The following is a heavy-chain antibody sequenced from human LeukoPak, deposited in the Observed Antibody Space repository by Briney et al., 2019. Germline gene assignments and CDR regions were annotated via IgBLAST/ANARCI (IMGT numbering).Heavy chain of an antibody. V-gene: IGHV4-39*01. Sequence: KPSETLSLTRTVSGGSISSSSYSWGWIRQPPGKGLEWIVSIYYSGTTYYNPSLKSRVTISVDTSKIQFSLKLSSVAATDTAVYFCARLRFDFWSGYTHPYFDYWGQGTLVTVSS. CDR3: ARLRFDFWSGYTHPYFDY. CDR1: GGSISSSSYS. J-gene: IGHJ4*02. D-gene: IGHD3-3*01. CDR2: IYYSGTT.